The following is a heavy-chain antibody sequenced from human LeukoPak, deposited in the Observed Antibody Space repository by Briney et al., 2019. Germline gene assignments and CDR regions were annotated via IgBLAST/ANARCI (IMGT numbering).Heavy chain of an antibody. J-gene: IGHJ5*02. V-gene: IGHV4-59*01. CDR1: GGSISSYY. CDR3: ARDEVDGDYRWFDP. Sequence: SETLSLTCTVSGGSISSYYWSWIRQPPGEGLEWIGYIYYSGSTNYNPSLKSRVTISVDTSKNQFSLKLSSVAAADTAVYYCARDEVDGDYRWFDPWGQGTLVTVSS. D-gene: IGHD4-17*01. CDR2: IYYSGST.